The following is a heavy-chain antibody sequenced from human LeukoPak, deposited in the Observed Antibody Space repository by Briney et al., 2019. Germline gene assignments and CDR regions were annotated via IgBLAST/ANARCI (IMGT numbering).Heavy chain of an antibody. CDR2: ISSSSLTI. J-gene: IGHJ5*02. CDR3: ARGRGAGAARNSFHP. CDR1: GFTFSDYY. D-gene: IGHD1-26*01. V-gene: IGHV3-11*01. Sequence: KSGGSLRLSCAVSGFTFSDYYMNWIRQAPGKGLEWVSYISSSSLTIYYADSVKGRFTISRDNAKDSLYLHMHRLRAEDTAAYYCARGRGAGAARNSFHPWGQGTLVTVSS.